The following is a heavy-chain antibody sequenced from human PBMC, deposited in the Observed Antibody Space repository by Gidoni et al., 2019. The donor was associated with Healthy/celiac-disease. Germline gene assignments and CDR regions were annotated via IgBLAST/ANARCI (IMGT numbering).Heavy chain of an antibody. CDR3: TSPGGDDYGDLHYYYYYGMDV. Sequence: EVQLVEYGGGWGQHGGSLKRSCAASGFTFSGSAMHGVRQASGKGLEWVCRIRSQANSYATAYAASVKGRFTISRDASKNTAYLQLNSLKTEDTAVYYCTSPGGDDYGDLHYYYYYGMDVWGQGTTVTVSS. CDR1: GFTFSGSA. D-gene: IGHD4-17*01. CDR2: IRSQANSYAT. J-gene: IGHJ6*02. V-gene: IGHV3-73*02.